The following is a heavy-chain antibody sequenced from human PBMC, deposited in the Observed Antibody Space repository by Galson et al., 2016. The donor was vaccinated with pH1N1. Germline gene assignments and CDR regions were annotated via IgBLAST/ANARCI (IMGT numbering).Heavy chain of an antibody. V-gene: IGHV4-59*01. Sequence: SETLSLTCTVSGGSISSYYWSWIRQPPGKGLEWIGYIYYSGSTNYNPSLKSRVTISVDTSKNQFSLKLSSVTAADTAVYYCASYSQLWELGGGYFDYWGQGTLVTVSS. CDR1: GGSISSYY. CDR3: ASYSQLWELGGGYFDY. D-gene: IGHD7-27*01. CDR2: IYYSGST. J-gene: IGHJ4*02.